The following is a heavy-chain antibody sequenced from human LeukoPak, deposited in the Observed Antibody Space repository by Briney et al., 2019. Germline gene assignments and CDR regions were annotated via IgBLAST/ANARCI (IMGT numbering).Heavy chain of an antibody. Sequence: ASVTVSCKASGYTFTSYGIHWVRQAPGQGLEWMGWTSAHNGNTNLAQRFQGRVTLTTDTSTNTAYMEVKNLKSDDTAVYFCTRGDNYIVVSDPFDYWGQGTLVTVSS. V-gene: IGHV1-18*01. CDR3: TRGDNYIVVSDPFDY. D-gene: IGHD2-15*01. CDR1: GYTFTSYG. J-gene: IGHJ4*02. CDR2: TSAHNGNT.